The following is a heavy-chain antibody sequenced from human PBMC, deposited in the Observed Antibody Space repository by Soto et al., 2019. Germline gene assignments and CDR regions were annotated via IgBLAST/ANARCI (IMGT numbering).Heavy chain of an antibody. CDR2: IWYHGGNE. CDR3: ARRGCVKGVCYNSYDR. V-gene: IGHV3-33*03. Sequence: QVQLVESGGGVVQPGRSLRLSCAVSGFTFSDFGMHWVRQAPGKGLEWVALIWYHGGNEEYADSVKGRFSISRDNSKNTLYLQMDSMRAEDTAVYYGARRGCVKGVCYNSYDRWGQGTMVTVSS. D-gene: IGHD2-8*01. J-gene: IGHJ3*02. CDR1: GFTFSDFG.